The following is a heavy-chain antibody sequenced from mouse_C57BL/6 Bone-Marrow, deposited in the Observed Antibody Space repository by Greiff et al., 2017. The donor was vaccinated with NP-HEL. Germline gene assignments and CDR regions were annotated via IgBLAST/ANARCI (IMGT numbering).Heavy chain of an antibody. V-gene: IGHV5-4*01. J-gene: IGHJ1*03. Sequence: EVQRVESGGGLVKPGGSLKLSCAASGFTFSSYAMSWVRQTPEKRLEWVATISDGGSFTYYPDNVQGRFTISRDNAKNNLYLQMSLLKSDDTAMYYWARDYYGSSWGYFDVWGTGTTVTVSS. CDR3: ARDYYGSSWGYFDV. CDR2: ISDGGSFT. D-gene: IGHD1-1*01. CDR1: GFTFSSYA.